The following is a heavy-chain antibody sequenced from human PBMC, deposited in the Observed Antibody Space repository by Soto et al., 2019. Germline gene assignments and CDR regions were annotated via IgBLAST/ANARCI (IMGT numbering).Heavy chain of an antibody. Sequence: GSLRLSCAASGFTVSSSYMSWVRQAPGKGLGWDSVIYSGGNTYYADSVKGRFTISRDSSKNTVYLQMNSLRAEDTAVYYCATYLWGGYRYTFDFWGQGTLVTVS. V-gene: IGHV3-53*01. CDR3: ATYLWGGYRYTFDF. D-gene: IGHD3-16*02. J-gene: IGHJ4*02. CDR1: GFTVSSSY. CDR2: IYSGGNT.